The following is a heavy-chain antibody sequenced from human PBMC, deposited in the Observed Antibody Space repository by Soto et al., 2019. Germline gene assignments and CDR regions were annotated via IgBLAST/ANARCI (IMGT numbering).Heavy chain of an antibody. Sequence: QVQLVESGGGVVQPGRSLRLSCEASGFTFSSYGMHWVRQAPGKGLEWVAVISYDGSNKYYADSVKGRFTISRDNSKKTLYLQMNSLRAEATAVYYCAKSVRLYSSVPPPYYYYGMDVCGQGTTVTVSS. V-gene: IGHV3-30*18. J-gene: IGHJ6*02. D-gene: IGHD2-8*01. CDR3: AKSVRLYSSVPPPYYYYGMDV. CDR2: ISYDGSNK. CDR1: GFTFSSYG.